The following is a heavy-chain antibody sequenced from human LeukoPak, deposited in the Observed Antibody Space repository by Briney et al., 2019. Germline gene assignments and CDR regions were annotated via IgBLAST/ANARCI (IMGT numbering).Heavy chain of an antibody. V-gene: IGHV3-7*01. D-gene: IGHD6-19*01. CDR2: IKQDGSEK. CDR3: ARKYSSGWPFDY. CDR1: GFTLSSYW. J-gene: IGHJ4*02. Sequence: GGSLRLSCAASGFTLSSYWMSWVREAPGKGLGWVANIKQDGSEKYYVDSVKGRFTISRDNAKNSLYLQRNSLRAEDTAVYYCARKYSSGWPFDYWGQGTLVTVSS.